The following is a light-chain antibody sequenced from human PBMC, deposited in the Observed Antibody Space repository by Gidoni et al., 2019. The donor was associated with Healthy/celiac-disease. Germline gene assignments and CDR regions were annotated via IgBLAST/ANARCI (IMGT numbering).Light chain of an antibody. CDR1: QRVSSY. V-gene: IGKV3-11*01. J-gene: IGKJ4*01. CDR2: DAS. CDR3: QQRSNWPT. Sequence: EIVLPQSPATLSLSPGERATLACRASQRVSSYLAWYQQKPGQAPRLLIDDASNRATGIPARFSGSGSGTDFTLTISSLEPEDFAVYYCQQRSNWPTFGGGTKVEIK.